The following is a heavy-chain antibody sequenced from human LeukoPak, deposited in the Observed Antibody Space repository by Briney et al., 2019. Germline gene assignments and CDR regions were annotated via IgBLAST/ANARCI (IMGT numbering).Heavy chain of an antibody. CDR1: GFTVSSNY. D-gene: IGHD3-3*01. CDR2: IYSGGST. CDR3: AKDPVYDFWSGYYTRWFDP. J-gene: IGHJ5*02. Sequence: PGGSLRLSCAASGFTVSSNYMSWVRQAPGKGLEWVSVIYSGGSTYYADSVKGRFTISRDNSKNTLYLQMNSLRAEDTAVYYCAKDPVYDFWSGYYTRWFDPWGQGTLVTVSS. V-gene: IGHV3-66*01.